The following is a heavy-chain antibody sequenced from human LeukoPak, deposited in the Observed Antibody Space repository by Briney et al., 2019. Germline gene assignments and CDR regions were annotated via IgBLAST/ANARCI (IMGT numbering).Heavy chain of an antibody. D-gene: IGHD1-26*01. CDR2: ISSSGSTI. CDR3: ARDTGGSYWVY. CDR1: GFTFDDYG. J-gene: IGHJ4*02. V-gene: IGHV3-48*04. Sequence: GGSLRLSCAASGFTFDDYGMSWVRQAPGKGLEWVSYISSSGSTIYYADSVKGRFTISRDNAKNSLYLQMNSLRAEDTAVYYCARDTGGSYWVYWGQGTLVTVSS.